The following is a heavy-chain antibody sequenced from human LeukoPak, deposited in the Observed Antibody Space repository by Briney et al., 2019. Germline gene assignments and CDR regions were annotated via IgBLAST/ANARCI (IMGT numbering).Heavy chain of an antibody. D-gene: IGHD3-22*01. J-gene: IGHJ4*02. Sequence: EASVKVSCKAFGGTFSNYAINWVRQAPGQGLEWMGGFIPIFGTAYHAQKFQGRVTITTDESTRTAYMELSSLRSEDTAVYYCGMTYYYHSSGYSYYFDYWGQGPLVTVSS. V-gene: IGHV1-69*05. CDR1: GGTFSNYA. CDR3: GMTYYYHSSGYSYYFDY. CDR2: FIPIFGTA.